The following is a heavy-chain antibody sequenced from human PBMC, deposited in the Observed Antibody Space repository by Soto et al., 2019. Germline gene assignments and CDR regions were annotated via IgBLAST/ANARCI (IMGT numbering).Heavy chain of an antibody. Sequence: EVQLLESGGGLVQPGGSLRLSCAASGFTFSSYAMRWVRQAPVKGLEWVSAISGSGGSTYYADSVKGRFTISRDNSKNTLYLQMNGMRAEDTAVYYCARRGSASYYDYWGKGHLVNVSS. V-gene: IGHV3-23*01. CDR3: ARRGSASYYDY. D-gene: IGHD6-19*01. J-gene: IGHJ4*02. CDR2: ISGSGGST. CDR1: GFTFSSYA.